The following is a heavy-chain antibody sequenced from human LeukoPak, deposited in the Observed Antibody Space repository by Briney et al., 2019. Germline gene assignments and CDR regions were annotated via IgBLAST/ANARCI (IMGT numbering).Heavy chain of an antibody. D-gene: IGHD3-22*01. Sequence: GGSLRLSCAASGFTFSSYWMSWVRQAPGKGLEWVANIKQDGSEKYYVDSVKGRFTISRDNAKNSLYLQRNSLRVEDTAVYYCAKGHDSSGYYGIDYWGQGTLVTVSS. V-gene: IGHV3-7*03. CDR1: GFTFSSYW. CDR2: IKQDGSEK. CDR3: AKGHDSSGYYGIDY. J-gene: IGHJ4*02.